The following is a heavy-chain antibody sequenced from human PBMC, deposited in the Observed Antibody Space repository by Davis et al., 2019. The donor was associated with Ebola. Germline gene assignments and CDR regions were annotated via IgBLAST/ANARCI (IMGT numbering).Heavy chain of an antibody. CDR3: ARDFRRTYYDILTGPDYFDY. Sequence: GGSLRLSCAASGFTFSSYAMHWVRQAPGKGLEWVAVISYDGSNKYYADSVKGRFTITRDNSQNTLSLQMNSLRAEDTAVYYCARDFRRTYYDILTGPDYFDYWGQGTLVTVSS. D-gene: IGHD3-9*01. V-gene: IGHV3-30*04. CDR1: GFTFSSYA. CDR2: ISYDGSNK. J-gene: IGHJ4*02.